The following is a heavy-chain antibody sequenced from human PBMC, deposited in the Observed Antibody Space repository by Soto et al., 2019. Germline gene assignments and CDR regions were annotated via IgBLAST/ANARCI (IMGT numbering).Heavy chain of an antibody. CDR1: GDSISSRSYY. J-gene: IGHJ4*02. CDR2: IYYSGST. CDR3: ARPNAYYLNFDS. Sequence: SETLSLTCTVTGDSISSRSYYWGWIRQPPGKGLEWIGSIYYSGSTYYNPSLKSRVTISVDTSKNQFSLKLSSVTAADTAVYYCARPNAYYLNFDSWGQGTLVTVSS. V-gene: IGHV4-39*01. D-gene: IGHD3-16*01.